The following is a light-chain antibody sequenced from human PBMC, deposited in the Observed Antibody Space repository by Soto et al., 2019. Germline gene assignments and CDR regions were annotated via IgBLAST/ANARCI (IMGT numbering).Light chain of an antibody. Sequence: EIVMTQSPATLFVSPGERATLSCRASQSVSSNLAWYQQKPGQALRLLIYGASTRATGIPARFSGSGSGTEFTLTISSLQSEDFAIYYCQQYNKWPPMFGQGTKVEIK. V-gene: IGKV3-15*01. CDR2: GAS. CDR1: QSVSSN. CDR3: QQYNKWPPM. J-gene: IGKJ1*01.